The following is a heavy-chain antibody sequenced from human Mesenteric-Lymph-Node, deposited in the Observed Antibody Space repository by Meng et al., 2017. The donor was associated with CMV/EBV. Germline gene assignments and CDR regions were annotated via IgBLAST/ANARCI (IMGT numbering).Heavy chain of an antibody. CDR3: AGGVVDKAKYYFDY. Sequence: ASGGTFSSYAISWVRQAPGQGLEWMGGIIPIFGTANYAQKFQGRVTITTDESTSTAYMELSSLRSEDTAVYYCAGGVVDKAKYYFDYWGQGTLVTVSS. V-gene: IGHV1-69*05. D-gene: IGHD2-2*01. CDR2: IIPIFGTA. J-gene: IGHJ4*02. CDR1: GGTFSSYA.